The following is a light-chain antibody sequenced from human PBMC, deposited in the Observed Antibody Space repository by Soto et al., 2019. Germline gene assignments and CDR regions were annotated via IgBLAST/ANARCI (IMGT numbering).Light chain of an antibody. Sequence: AIQLTQSPSSLSASVGDRVTITCRASQGISSALAWYQQKPGKAPKLLIYDASSLESGVPSRFSGSGSGTDFTLTVSSLLSEDFTTCYCHQFDSYPVTLGQGTRLESK. CDR2: DAS. CDR3: HQFDSYPVT. CDR1: QGISSA. V-gene: IGKV1-13*02. J-gene: IGKJ5*01.